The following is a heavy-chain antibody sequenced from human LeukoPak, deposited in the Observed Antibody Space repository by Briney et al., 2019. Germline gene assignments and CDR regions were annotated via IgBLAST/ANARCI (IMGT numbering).Heavy chain of an antibody. CDR3: ARSPDILTGENFDY. D-gene: IGHD3-9*01. CDR2: FNPKSGDT. J-gene: IGHJ4*02. V-gene: IGHV1-2*02. CDR1: GFMFTAYY. Sequence: ASVKVSCKTSGFMFTAYYIHWVRQVPGQGLEWMGWFNPKSGDTNYPQKFQGRVTMTRDTSIRTAYMEVSRLRSDDTAVYYCARSPDILTGENFDYWGQGTLVTVSS.